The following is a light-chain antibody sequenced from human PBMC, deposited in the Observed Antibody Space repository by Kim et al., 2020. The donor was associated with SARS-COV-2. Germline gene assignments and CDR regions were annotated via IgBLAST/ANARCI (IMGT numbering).Light chain of an antibody. CDR3: QQCKGAPWK. V-gene: IGKV1-27*01. J-gene: IGKJ1*01. CDR1: QGISNY. Sequence: DIQMTQSPSFLSASVGDRVTITCRASQGISNYLAWYQQKPGKVPKLLIYAASALRSGVPSRFSGSGSGTDFTLTITSLQPEDVAVYYCQQCKGAPWKFGHGTQVDIK. CDR2: AAS.